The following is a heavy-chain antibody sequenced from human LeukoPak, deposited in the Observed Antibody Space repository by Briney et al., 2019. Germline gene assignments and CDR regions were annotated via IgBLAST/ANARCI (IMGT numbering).Heavy chain of an antibody. J-gene: IGHJ4*02. CDR1: GFTVSSNY. Sequence: GGSLRLSCAASGFTVSSNYMSWVRQAPGKGLEGVANIKQDGSEKYYVDSVKGRFTISRDNAKNSLYLQMNSLRAEDTAVYYCARDAPEAGDYAGVDYWGQGTLVTVSS. CDR2: IKQDGSEK. CDR3: ARDAPEAGDYAGVDY. V-gene: IGHV3-7*01. D-gene: IGHD4-17*01.